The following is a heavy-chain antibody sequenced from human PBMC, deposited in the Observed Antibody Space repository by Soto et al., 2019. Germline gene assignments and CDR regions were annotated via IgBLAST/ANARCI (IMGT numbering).Heavy chain of an antibody. CDR3: ARINGGSPDF. D-gene: IGHD2-15*01. J-gene: IGHJ4*02. CDR1: DGYINNHF. Sequence: SETLSLTCTVSDGYINNHFWSWIRQPAGKWLEWIGHIYMSGTTTYNPSLKSRVTMSVDTPRNQFSLKVSSVTAADTAVYYCARINGGSPDFWGQGXLVTVYS. V-gene: IGHV4-4*07. CDR2: IYMSGTT.